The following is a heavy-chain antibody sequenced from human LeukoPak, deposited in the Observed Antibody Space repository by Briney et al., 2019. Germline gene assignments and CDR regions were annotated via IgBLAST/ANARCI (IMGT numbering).Heavy chain of an antibody. CDR3: ARVGAYAAVNW. CDR2: ISISGTTI. V-gene: IGHV3-48*03. Sequence: PGGSLTLSCAASGFPFSTYEMDWVRQAPGKGLEWVSYISISGTTIYYADSVKGRFTISRDDAKNSLYLQMNSLRAEDTAIYYCARVGAYAAVNWWGQGVLVAVSS. CDR1: GFPFSTYE. J-gene: IGHJ4*02. D-gene: IGHD1-20*01.